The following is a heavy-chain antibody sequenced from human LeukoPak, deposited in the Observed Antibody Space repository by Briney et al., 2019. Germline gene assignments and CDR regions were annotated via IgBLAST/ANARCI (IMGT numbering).Heavy chain of an antibody. J-gene: IGHJ4*02. V-gene: IGHV4-59*01. Sequence: PSETLSLTCTASGGSISSYYWSWIRQPPGKGLEWIGYIYYSGSTNYNPSLKSRVTISVDTSKNQFSLKLSSVTAADTAVYYCARNSVVPVAPFDYWGQGTLVTVSS. D-gene: IGHD2-2*01. CDR2: IYYSGST. CDR3: ARNSVVPVAPFDY. CDR1: GGSISSYY.